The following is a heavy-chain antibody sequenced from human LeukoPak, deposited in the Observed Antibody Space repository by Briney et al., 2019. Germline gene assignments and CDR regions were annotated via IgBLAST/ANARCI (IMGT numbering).Heavy chain of an antibody. CDR2: IYYSGST. CDR1: GGSISSSSYY. Sequence: SETLSLTCTVSGGSISSSSYYWGWIRQPPGKGLEWIGSIYYSGSTYYNPSLKSRVTISVDTSKNQFSLKLSSVTAADTAVYYCARVAGATTDYWGQGTLVTVSS. CDR3: ARVAGATTDY. V-gene: IGHV4-39*07. D-gene: IGHD1-26*01. J-gene: IGHJ4*02.